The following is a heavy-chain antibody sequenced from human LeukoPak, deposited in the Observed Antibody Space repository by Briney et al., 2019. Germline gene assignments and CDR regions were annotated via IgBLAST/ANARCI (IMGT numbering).Heavy chain of an antibody. J-gene: IGHJ4*02. Sequence: PSETLSLTCTVSGGSFSGYYWSWIRQPPGKGLEWIGEINHSGSTNYNPSLKSRVTISVDTSKNQFSLKLSSVTAADTAVYYCARGITMVRGSYSVFDYWGQGTLVTVSS. CDR2: INHSGST. V-gene: IGHV4-34*01. D-gene: IGHD3-10*01. CDR1: GGSFSGYY. CDR3: ARGITMVRGSYSVFDY.